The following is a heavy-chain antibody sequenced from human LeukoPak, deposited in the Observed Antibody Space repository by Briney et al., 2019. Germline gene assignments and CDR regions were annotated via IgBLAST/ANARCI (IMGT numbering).Heavy chain of an antibody. CDR3: ARGSRGYCSGGSCYRGRWFDP. CDR2: INHSGST. D-gene: IGHD2-15*01. Sequence: SETLSLTCAVYGGSFSGYYWSRIRQPPGKGLEWIGEINHSGSTNYNPSLKSRVTISVDTSKNQFSLKLSSVTAADTAVYYCARGSRGYCSGGSCYRGRWFDPWGQGTVVTVSS. CDR1: GGSFSGYY. V-gene: IGHV4-34*01. J-gene: IGHJ5*02.